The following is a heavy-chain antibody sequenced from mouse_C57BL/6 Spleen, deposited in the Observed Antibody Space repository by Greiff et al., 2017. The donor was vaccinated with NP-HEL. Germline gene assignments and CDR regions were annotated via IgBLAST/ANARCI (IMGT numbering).Heavy chain of an antibody. Sequence: EVQLQQSGPVLVKPGASVKMSCKASGYTFTDYYMNWVKQSHGKSLEWIGVINPYNGGTSYNQKFKGKATLTVDKSSSTAYMELNSLTSEDSAVYYCARRRAAPYAMDDWGQGTSDTVLS. CDR1: GYTFTDYY. J-gene: IGHJ4*01. CDR3: ARRRAAPYAMDD. CDR2: INPYNGGT. V-gene: IGHV1-19*01. D-gene: IGHD3-1*01.